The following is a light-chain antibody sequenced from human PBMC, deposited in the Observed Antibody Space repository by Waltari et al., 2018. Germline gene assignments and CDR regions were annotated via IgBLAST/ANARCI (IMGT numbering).Light chain of an antibody. CDR1: QSITNY. J-gene: IGKJ2*01. CDR2: GGS. CDR3: QQSYSSPRT. V-gene: IGKV1-39*01. Sequence: DIQMTQSPSSLSASVGDEVTITCRASQSITNYLNWYQQKPGKAPKLLIYGGSSLPSGVPSRFSGSGFGTDFTLTISSLQPEDFATYYCQQSYSSPRTFGQGTTLEIK.